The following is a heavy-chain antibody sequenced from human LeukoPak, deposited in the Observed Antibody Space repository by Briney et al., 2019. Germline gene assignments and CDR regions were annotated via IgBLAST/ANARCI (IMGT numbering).Heavy chain of an antibody. CDR1: GYTFTSYG. CDR2: VSAYNGNT. V-gene: IGHV1-18*01. Sequence: ASVKLSCKASGYTFTSYGISWVRQAPGQGLEWMGWVSAYNGNTNYAQKRQGRVTMTTDTSTSTAYMELRSLRSDDTAVYYCARSHYYGSGSLFDYWGQGTLVTVSS. D-gene: IGHD3-10*01. J-gene: IGHJ4*02. CDR3: ARSHYYGSGSLFDY.